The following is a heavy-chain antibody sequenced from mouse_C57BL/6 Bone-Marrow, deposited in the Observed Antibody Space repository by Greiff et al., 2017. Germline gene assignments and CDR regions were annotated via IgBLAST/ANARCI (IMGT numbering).Heavy chain of an antibody. CDR2: INPGSGGT. J-gene: IGHJ2*01. Sequence: VQLQQSGAELVRPGTSVKVSCKASGYAFTNYLIEWVKQRPGQGLEWIGLINPGSGGTNYNEKFKGKATLTADKSSSTAYMQLSSLTSEDSAVYFCAILLRFFDYWGQGTTLTVSS. CDR3: AILLRFFDY. CDR1: GYAFTNYL. D-gene: IGHD1-1*01. V-gene: IGHV1-54*01.